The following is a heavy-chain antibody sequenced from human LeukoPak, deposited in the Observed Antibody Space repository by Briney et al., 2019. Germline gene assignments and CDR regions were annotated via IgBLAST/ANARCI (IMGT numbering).Heavy chain of an antibody. CDR1: GFTFSSYA. J-gene: IGHJ4*02. D-gene: IGHD3-3*01. CDR2: ISGSGGST. CDR3: AIPPPSYYDFWSGYYTFDY. Sequence: GGSLRLSCAASGFTFSSYAMSWVRQAPGKGLEWVSAISGSGGSTYYADSVKGRFTISRDNSKNTLYLQMNSLRAEDTAVYYCAIPPPSYYDFWSGYYTFDYWGQGTLATVSS. V-gene: IGHV3-23*01.